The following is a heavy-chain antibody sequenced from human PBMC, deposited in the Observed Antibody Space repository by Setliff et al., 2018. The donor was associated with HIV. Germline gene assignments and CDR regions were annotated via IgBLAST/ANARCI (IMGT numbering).Heavy chain of an antibody. D-gene: IGHD5-12*01. J-gene: IGHJ4*02. CDR3: ARRGYSGFEGAWFDD. Sequence: PGESLKISCKGSKYSFDNYWIGWVRQMPGKGLQYIGIIYPSDSDTRYSLSLQRQATLSADKSTSTVYLELTNLKASDGGVYYCARRGYSGFEGAWFDDWGQGTLVTVSS. CDR1: KYSFDNYW. V-gene: IGHV5-51*01. CDR2: IYPSDSDT.